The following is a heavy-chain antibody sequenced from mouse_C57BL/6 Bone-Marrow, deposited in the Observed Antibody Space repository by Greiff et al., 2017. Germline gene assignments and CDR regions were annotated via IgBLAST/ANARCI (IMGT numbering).Heavy chain of an antibody. D-gene: IGHD1-1*01. CDR3: TGYYYGSSPY. CDR2: IRLKSDNYAT. CDR1: GFTFSNYW. J-gene: IGHJ2*01. V-gene: IGHV6-3*01. Sequence: EVQGVESGGGLVQPGGSMKLSCVASGFTFSNYWMNWVRQSPEKGLEWVAQIRLKSDNYATHYAESVKGRFTISRDDYKSSVYLQMNNLRAEDTGIYYCTGYYYGSSPYWGQGTTLTVSS.